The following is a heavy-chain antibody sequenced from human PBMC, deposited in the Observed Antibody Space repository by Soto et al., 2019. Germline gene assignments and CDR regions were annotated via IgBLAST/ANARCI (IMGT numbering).Heavy chain of an antibody. D-gene: IGHD3-16*01. J-gene: IGHJ3*02. CDR2: IYYSGST. CDR3: ARMIEAFDI. Sequence: PSETLSLTCTVSGGSISSYYWSWIRQPPGKGLEWIGYIYYSGSTNYNPSLKSRVTISVDTSKNQFSLKLSSVTAADTAGDYCARMIEAFDIWGQGTRVTVAS. V-gene: IGHV4-59*08. CDR1: GGSISSYY.